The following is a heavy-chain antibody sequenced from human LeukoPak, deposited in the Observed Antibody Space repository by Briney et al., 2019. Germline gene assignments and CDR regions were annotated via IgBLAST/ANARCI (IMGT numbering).Heavy chain of an antibody. D-gene: IGHD3-3*01. J-gene: IGHJ4*02. CDR1: GGTFSSYA. CDR3: ARELGVLRFLECLPYYFDY. V-gene: IGHV1-69*06. CDR2: IIPIFGTA. Sequence: SVKVSCKASGGTFSSYAISWVRQAPGQGLEWMGRIIPIFGTANYAQKFQGRVTITADKSTSTGYMELSSLRSEDTAVYYCARELGVLRFLECLPYYFDYWGQGTLVTVSS.